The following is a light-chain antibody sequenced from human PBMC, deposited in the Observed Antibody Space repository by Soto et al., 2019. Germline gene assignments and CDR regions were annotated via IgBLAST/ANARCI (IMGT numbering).Light chain of an antibody. J-gene: IGKJ4*01. CDR2: DAS. V-gene: IGKV3-11*01. CDR1: QSVSAS. Sequence: EIVLTQSPATLSLSPGERATLSCRASQSVSASLVWYQLKPGQAPRLLIYDASSRATGIPARFSGSGSGTDFTLTISSLEPEDLAVYYCQQRYTWPLTFGGGTKVEIE. CDR3: QQRYTWPLT.